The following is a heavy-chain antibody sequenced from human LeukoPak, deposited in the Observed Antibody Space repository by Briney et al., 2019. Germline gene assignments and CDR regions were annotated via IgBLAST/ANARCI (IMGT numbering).Heavy chain of an antibody. CDR3: ARDDMLERPSFDI. Sequence: GGSLRLSCAASGFPFSGYHMSWIRQAPGKGLEWISYIYFTGDIIYYADSVKGRFTISRDNAKNSLYLQMNSLIVEDTAVYYCARDDMLERPSFDIWGQGTVVTVSS. J-gene: IGHJ3*02. D-gene: IGHD1-1*01. V-gene: IGHV3-11*01. CDR1: GFPFSGYH. CDR2: IYFTGDII.